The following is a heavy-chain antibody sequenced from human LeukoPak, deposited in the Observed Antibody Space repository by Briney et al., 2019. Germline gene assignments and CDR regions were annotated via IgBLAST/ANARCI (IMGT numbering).Heavy chain of an antibody. V-gene: IGHV3-23*03. CDR3: ATTAGISYDH. J-gene: IGHJ4*02. Sequence: PGGSLRLSCAASGFTFSSYAMSWVRQAPGKGLEWVSVIYSGGSTYYADSVKGRFTISRDNSKNTLYLQMNSLRAEDTAVYYCATTAGISYDHWGQGTLVTVSS. CDR2: IYSGGST. CDR1: GFTFSSYA.